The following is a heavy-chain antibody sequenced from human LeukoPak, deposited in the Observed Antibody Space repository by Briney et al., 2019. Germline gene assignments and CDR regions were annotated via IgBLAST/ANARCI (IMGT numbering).Heavy chain of an antibody. D-gene: IGHD6-6*01. CDR3: ARARYSSSLYFDY. CDR2: IYTSGST. Sequence: SETLSLTCTVSGGSISSGSYYWSWIRRPAGKGLEWIGRIYTSGSTNYNPSLKSRVTISVDTSKNQFSLKLSSVTAADTAVYYCARARYSSSLYFDYWGQGTLVTVSS. J-gene: IGHJ4*02. V-gene: IGHV4-61*02. CDR1: GGSISSGSYY.